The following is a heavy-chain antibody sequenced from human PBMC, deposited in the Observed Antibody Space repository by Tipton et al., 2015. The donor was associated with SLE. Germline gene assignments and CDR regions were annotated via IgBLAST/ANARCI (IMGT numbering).Heavy chain of an antibody. D-gene: IGHD3-10*01. J-gene: IGHJ6*03. V-gene: IGHV4-4*08. CDR3: ARAYGSGILSYYMDV. Sequence: TLSLTCTVSGGSISSYYWSWIRQPPGKGLEWIGYIYTSGSTNYNPPLQSRVTISVDTSKNQFSLKLSSVTAADTAVYYCARAYGSGILSYYMDVWGKGTTVTVSS. CDR2: IYTSGST. CDR1: GGSISSYY.